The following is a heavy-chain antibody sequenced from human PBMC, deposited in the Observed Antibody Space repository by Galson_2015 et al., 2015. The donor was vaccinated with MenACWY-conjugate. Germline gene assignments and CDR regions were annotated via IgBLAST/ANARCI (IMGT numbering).Heavy chain of an antibody. V-gene: IGHV3-53*04. CDR2: IYDGGST. CDR1: GFSVSINY. CDR3: ASGNWRLGGAFDI. Sequence: SLRLSCAASGFSVSINYMSWVRQAPGKGLEWVAVIYDGGSTYLADSVKGRFTLSRHKSNNTLDLHMNRLRPDDTALYYCASGNWRLGGAFDIWGQGTMVTVSS. D-gene: IGHD3-16*01. J-gene: IGHJ3*02.